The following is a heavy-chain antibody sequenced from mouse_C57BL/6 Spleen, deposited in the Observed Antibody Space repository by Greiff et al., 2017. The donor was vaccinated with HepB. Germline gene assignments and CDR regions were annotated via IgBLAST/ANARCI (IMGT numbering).Heavy chain of an antibody. J-gene: IGHJ3*01. CDR1: GFTFSSYG. V-gene: IGHV5-6*01. D-gene: IGHD1-1*01. Sequence: EVNVVESGGDLVKPGGSLKLSCAASGFTFSSYGMSWVRQTPDKRLEWVATISSGGSYTYYPDSVKGRFTISRDNAKNTLYLQMSSLKSEDTAMYYCARNETTVVANQAWFAYWGQGTLVTVSA. CDR3: ARNETTVVANQAWFAY. CDR2: ISSGGSYT.